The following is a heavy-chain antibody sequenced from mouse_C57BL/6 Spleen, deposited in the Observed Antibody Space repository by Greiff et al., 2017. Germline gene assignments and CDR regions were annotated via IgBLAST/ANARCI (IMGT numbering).Heavy chain of an antibody. J-gene: IGHJ1*03. CDR3: ARCYGSSLYFDV. CDR2: IYPGDGDT. Sequence: QVQLQQSGPELVKPGASVKISCKASGYAFSSSWMNWVKQRPGTGLEWIGRIYPGDGDTNYNGKFKGKATLTADKSSSTAYMQLSSLTSEDSAVYFCARCYGSSLYFDVWGTGTTVTVSS. V-gene: IGHV1-82*01. CDR1: GYAFSSSW. D-gene: IGHD1-1*01.